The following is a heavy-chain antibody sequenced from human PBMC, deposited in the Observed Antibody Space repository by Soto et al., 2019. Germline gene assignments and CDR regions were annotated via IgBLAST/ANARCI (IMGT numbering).Heavy chain of an antibody. CDR3: ARGQTLLYFGEKN. CDR2: ISGSGTTV. J-gene: IGHJ4*02. CDR1: GFTFSDHS. V-gene: IGHV3-11*01. D-gene: IGHD3-10*01. Sequence: PGGSLRLSCAASGFTFSDHSMSWIRQAPGKGLEWVSSISGSGTTVYYIDSVKGRFTISRANADNSLYLQMNSLRAEDAAVYYCARGQTLLYFGEKNWGQGTLVTVSS.